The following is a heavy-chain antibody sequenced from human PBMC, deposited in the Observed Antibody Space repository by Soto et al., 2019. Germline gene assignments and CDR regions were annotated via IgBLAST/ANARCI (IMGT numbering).Heavy chain of an antibody. CDR2: MSHSGGT. CDR1: GGFVSSGSYY. J-gene: IGHJ3*02. V-gene: IGHV4-34*01. CDR3: ARVARGTATTVVDAFDI. D-gene: IGHD1-1*01. Sequence: QVQLQQWGAGLLKPSETLSLTCAVDGGFVSSGSYYWSWIRQPPGKGLEWIGEMSHSGGTHFNPSHTSRVTISVDTSTNQFSLTWSAVTAADTALYYCARVARGTATTVVDAFDIWGPGTMVTVSS.